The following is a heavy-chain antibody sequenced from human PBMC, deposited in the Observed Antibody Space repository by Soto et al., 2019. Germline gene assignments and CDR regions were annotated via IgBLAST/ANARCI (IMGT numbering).Heavy chain of an antibody. CDR3: ARDGGSANRIHGYYFDY. CDR2: ISYDGSNK. Sequence: QVQLVESGGGVVQPGRSLRLSCAASGFTFSSYAMHWVRQAPGKGLEWVAVISYDGSNKYYADSVKGRFTISRDNSKNTLYLQMNSLRAEDTAVYYCARDGGSANRIHGYYFDYWGQGTLVTVSS. V-gene: IGHV3-30-3*01. CDR1: GFTFSSYA. J-gene: IGHJ4*02. D-gene: IGHD3-10*01.